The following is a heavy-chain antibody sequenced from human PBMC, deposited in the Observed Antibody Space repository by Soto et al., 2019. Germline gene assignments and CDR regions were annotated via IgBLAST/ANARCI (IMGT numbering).Heavy chain of an antibody. CDR2: ISYDGSNE. D-gene: IGHD5-12*01. J-gene: IGHJ6*02. CDR1: GSTFSRYG. V-gene: IGHV3-30*18. Sequence: HPGGSLRLSFAASGSTFSRYGMHWVRQAQGKGLEWVAVISYDGSNEYDADSVKGRFTISRDNSKNTRYLQMNSLRAEDTAVYYGAKDRSDIVATDYYGMDVWGQGTTVTVSS. CDR3: AKDRSDIVATDYYGMDV.